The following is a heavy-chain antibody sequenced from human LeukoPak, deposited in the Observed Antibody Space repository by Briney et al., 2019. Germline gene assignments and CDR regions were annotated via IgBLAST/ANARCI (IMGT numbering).Heavy chain of an antibody. J-gene: IGHJ4*02. CDR3: ARSFSGTVIFRY. D-gene: IGHD3/OR15-3a*01. CDR1: GYSISSGYY. Sequence: SETLSLTRAVSGYSISSGYYWGWIRPPPGKGLEWIGSIYHSGSTYYNPSLKSRVTISVDTSKNQFSLKLSSVTAADTAVYYCARSFSGTVIFRYWGQGTLVTVSS. V-gene: IGHV4-38-2*01. CDR2: IYHSGST.